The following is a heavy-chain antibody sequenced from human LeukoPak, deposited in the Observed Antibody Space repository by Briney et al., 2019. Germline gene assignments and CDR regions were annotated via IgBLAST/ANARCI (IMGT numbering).Heavy chain of an antibody. Sequence: ASVKVSCKASGYTFTSYSINWVRQAPGQGLEWMGWISVYNGNTNYAQKLQGRVTMTTDTSTSTAYMELSSLRSEDTAVYYCARDPGGWEQWLVGYMRAAFDIWGQGTMVTVSS. CDR3: ARDPGGWEQWLVGYMRAAFDI. J-gene: IGHJ3*02. CDR1: GYTFTSYS. V-gene: IGHV1-18*01. D-gene: IGHD6-19*01. CDR2: ISVYNGNT.